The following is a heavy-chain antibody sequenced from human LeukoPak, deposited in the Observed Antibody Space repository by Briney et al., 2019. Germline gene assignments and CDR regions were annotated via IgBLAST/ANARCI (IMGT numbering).Heavy chain of an antibody. CDR3: AREVARSFTIFSGMDV. V-gene: IGHV3-30*03. D-gene: IGHD3-3*01. CDR1: GFTFSSYG. CDR2: ISYDGSNK. J-gene: IGHJ6*02. Sequence: GGSLRLSCAASGFTFSSYGMHWVRQAPGKGLEWVAVISYDGSNKYYADSVKGRFTISRDNSKNTLYLQMNSLRAEDTAVYYCAREVARSFTIFSGMDVWGQGTTVTVSS.